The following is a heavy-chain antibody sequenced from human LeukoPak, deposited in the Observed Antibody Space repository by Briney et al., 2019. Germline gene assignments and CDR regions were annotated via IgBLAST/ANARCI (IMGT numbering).Heavy chain of an antibody. Sequence: PSQTLSLTCTVSGGSISSGGYYWSWIRQHPGKGLERIGYIHYSGSTYYNPSLKSRVTISVDTSKNQFSLKLSSVTAADTAVYYCARTYGSGSYFFNDYWGQGTLVTVSS. CDR2: IHYSGST. J-gene: IGHJ4*02. CDR1: GGSISSGGYY. D-gene: IGHD3-10*01. V-gene: IGHV4-31*02. CDR3: ARTYGSGSYFFNDY.